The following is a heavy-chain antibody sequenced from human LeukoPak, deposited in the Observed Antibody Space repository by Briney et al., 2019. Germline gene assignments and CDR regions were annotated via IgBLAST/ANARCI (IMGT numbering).Heavy chain of an antibody. CDR1: GYTFTGYY. V-gene: IGHV1-2*04. D-gene: IGHD6-6*01. J-gene: IGHJ4*02. CDR3: ARAPEGSSSPRTPFDY. Sequence: ASVKVSCKASGYTFTGYYMHWVRQAPGQGLEWMGWINPNSGGTNYAQKFQGWVTMTRDTSISTAYMELSRLRSDDTAVYYCARAPEGSSSPRTPFDYWGQGTLVTVSS. CDR2: INPNSGGT.